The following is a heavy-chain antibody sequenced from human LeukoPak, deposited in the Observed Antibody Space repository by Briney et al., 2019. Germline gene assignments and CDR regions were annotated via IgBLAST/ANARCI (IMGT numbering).Heavy chain of an antibody. CDR3: ARESSGYFY. CDR2: ISSSSSFR. D-gene: IGHD3-22*01. Sequence: GGSLRLSXAASGFNFSSYSMNWVRQAPGQGLEWVSSISSSSSFRYYADSVKGRFTISRDNAKNSLYLQMNSLRAEDTAVYYCARESSGYFYWGQGTLVTVSS. V-gene: IGHV3-21*01. CDR1: GFNFSSYS. J-gene: IGHJ4*02.